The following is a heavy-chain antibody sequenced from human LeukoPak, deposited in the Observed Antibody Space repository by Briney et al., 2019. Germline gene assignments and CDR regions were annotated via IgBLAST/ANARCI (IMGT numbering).Heavy chain of an antibody. CDR2: INWNGGST. CDR1: GFTFDDYG. J-gene: IGHJ4*02. Sequence: GGSLRLACAASGFTFDDYGMSWVRQAPGKGLEWVSGINWNGGSTGYADSVKGRFTISRDNAKNSPYLQMNSLRAEDTALYYCARVPSGSGSSRGAFDYWGQGTLVTVYS. CDR3: ARVPSGSGSSRGAFDY. V-gene: IGHV3-20*04. D-gene: IGHD1-26*01.